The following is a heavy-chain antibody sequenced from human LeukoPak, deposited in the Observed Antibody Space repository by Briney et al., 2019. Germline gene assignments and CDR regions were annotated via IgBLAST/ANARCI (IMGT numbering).Heavy chain of an antibody. CDR1: GFTFSSYW. Sequence: GGSLRLSCAASGFTFSSYWMSWVRQAPGKGLEWVANIKQDGSEKYYVDSVKGRFTISRDNAKNSLYLQMNSLRAEDTAVYYCARDSIADFWSGYYSYYYYDMDVWGQGTTVTVSS. J-gene: IGHJ6*02. V-gene: IGHV3-7*01. CDR3: ARDSIADFWSGYYSYYYYDMDV. D-gene: IGHD3-3*01. CDR2: IKQDGSEK.